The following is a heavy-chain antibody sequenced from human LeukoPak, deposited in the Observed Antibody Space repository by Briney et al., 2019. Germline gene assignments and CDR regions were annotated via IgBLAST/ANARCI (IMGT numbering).Heavy chain of an antibody. CDR3: ARSERRLDISHYYYPMDV. CDR1: GYTFTDYH. V-gene: IGHV1-2*02. D-gene: IGHD1-1*01. J-gene: IGHJ6*02. CDR2: INPNSGDT. Sequence: ASVKVSCKASGYTFTDYHMHWLRQAPGQGLEWMGWINPNSGDTYSAQKFQDRVTMTRDTSTTTAYMDLTRLKSEDTAVYYCARSERRLDISHYYYPMDVWGQGTTVTVSS.